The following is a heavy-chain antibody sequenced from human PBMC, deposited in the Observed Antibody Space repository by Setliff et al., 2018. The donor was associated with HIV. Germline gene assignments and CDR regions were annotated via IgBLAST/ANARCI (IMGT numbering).Heavy chain of an antibody. CDR1: GYTFTTYG. CDR3: TRPLKWRLDSGGRDCSWCSQWNRYIQSTPVPSLGTAGSNSSSDY. Sequence: GASVKVSCKASGYTFTTYGVNWVRQAPGQGLEWMGWINSYNGNTKFAQKFQGRVTMTTDTSTTTAFMELRSLKADDTGIYYWTRPLKWRLDSGGRDCSWCSQWNRYIQSTPVPSLGTAGSNSSSDYW. D-gene: IGHD2-15*01. CDR2: INSYNGNT. J-gene: IGHJ4*01. V-gene: IGHV1-18*04.